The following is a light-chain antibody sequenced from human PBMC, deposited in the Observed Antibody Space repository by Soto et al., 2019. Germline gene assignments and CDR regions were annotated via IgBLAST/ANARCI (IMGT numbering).Light chain of an antibody. V-gene: IGLV2-11*01. CDR3: CSYAANYNLV. CDR1: SSNVGGYNY. CDR2: DAS. Sequence: QSALTQPRSVSASPGQSVTISCTGTSSNVGGYNYVSWYQQNPGKDPQLIIYDASKRPSGVPDRFSGSKSGNAASLNISGLQAEDEADYYCCSYAANYNLVFGGGTKVTVL. J-gene: IGLJ2*01.